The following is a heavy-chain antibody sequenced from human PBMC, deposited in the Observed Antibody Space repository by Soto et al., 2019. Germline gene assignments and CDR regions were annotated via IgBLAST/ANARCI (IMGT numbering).Heavy chain of an antibody. Sequence: QVQLVQSGPEVKKPGSSVKVSCKASGDTFNSYVITWVRQAPGQGLEWLGGIITAFGTTSYAQNFQDRLTITADEAATTDHMELNSLTSDDTAMYYCTRSYGYTFGGSLDNWGQGTLVTVSS. CDR1: GDTFNSYV. J-gene: IGHJ4*02. V-gene: IGHV1-69*01. D-gene: IGHD5-18*01. CDR3: TRSYGYTFGGSLDN. CDR2: IITAFGTT.